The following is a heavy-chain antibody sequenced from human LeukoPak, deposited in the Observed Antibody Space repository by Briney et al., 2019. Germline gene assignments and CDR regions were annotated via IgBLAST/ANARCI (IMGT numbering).Heavy chain of an antibody. D-gene: IGHD5-18*01. V-gene: IGHV3-15*07. CDR2: IKSKADGGTT. CDR3: AKAQIRRLYSYGHGEGYYFDY. J-gene: IGHJ4*02. Sequence: GGSLGLSCAASGFTFSNAWMNWVRQAPGKGLEWVGRIKSKADGGTTDHAAPVKGRFTISRDDSKNTLYLQMNSLETEDTAVYYCAKAQIRRLYSYGHGEGYYFDYWGQGTLVTVSS. CDR1: GFTFSNAW.